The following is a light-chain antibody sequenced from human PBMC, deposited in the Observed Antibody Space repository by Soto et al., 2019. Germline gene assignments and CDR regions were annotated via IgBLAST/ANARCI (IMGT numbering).Light chain of an antibody. CDR3: NSYTSNNTYV. Sequence: QSVLTQPASVSGSPGQAITISCSGTSSDVGAFNYVSWYQQHPGKAPKLMIYDVSNRPSGVSNRFSGSKSGNTASLTISGRRAEDEADYYCNSYTSNNTYVFGTGTKVTVL. CDR2: DVS. V-gene: IGLV2-14*03. J-gene: IGLJ1*01. CDR1: SSDVGAFNY.